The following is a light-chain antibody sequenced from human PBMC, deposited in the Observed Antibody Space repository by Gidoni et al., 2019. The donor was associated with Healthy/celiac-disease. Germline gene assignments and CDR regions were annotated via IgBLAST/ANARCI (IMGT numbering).Light chain of an antibody. CDR2: DAS. V-gene: IGKV3-11*01. J-gene: IGKJ5*01. Sequence: DIVLTQSPATLSLSPGERATLSCRASQSVSSYLAWYQQKPGQAPRLLIYDASNRATGIPARFSGSGSGTDSTLTISSLEPEDFAVYYCQQRSNWPSTFGQGTRLEIK. CDR1: QSVSSY. CDR3: QQRSNWPST.